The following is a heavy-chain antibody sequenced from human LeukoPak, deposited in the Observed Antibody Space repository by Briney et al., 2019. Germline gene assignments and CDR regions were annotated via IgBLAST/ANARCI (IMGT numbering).Heavy chain of an antibody. CDR2: IYYSGST. D-gene: IGHD3-10*01. CDR3: ARRRGSGSYYYFDY. CDR1: GGSISSYY. J-gene: IGHJ4*02. V-gene: IGHV4-59*08. Sequence: PSETLSLTCTVSGGSISSYYWSWIRQPPGKGLEWIGYIYYSGSTNYNPFLKSRVTISVDTSKNQFSLKLSSVTAADTAVYYCARRRGSGSYYYFDYWGQGTLVTVSS.